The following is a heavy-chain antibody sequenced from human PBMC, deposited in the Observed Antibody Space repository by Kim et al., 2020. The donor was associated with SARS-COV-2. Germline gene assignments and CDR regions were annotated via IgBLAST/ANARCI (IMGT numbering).Heavy chain of an antibody. CDR3: ARESGYSYGYVDYYYYGMDV. V-gene: IGHV4-59*13. Sequence: SQTLSLTCTVSGGSISSYYWSRIRQPPGKGLEWIGYIYYSGSTNYNPSLKSRVTISVDTSKNQFSLKLSSVTAADTAVYYCARESGYSYGYVDYYYYGMDVWGQGTTVTVSS. D-gene: IGHD5-18*01. CDR1: GGSISSYY. CDR2: IYYSGST. J-gene: IGHJ6*02.